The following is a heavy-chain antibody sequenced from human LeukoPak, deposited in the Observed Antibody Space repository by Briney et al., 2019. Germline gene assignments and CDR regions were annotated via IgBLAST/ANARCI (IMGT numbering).Heavy chain of an antibody. CDR1: GFTFSNYW. V-gene: IGHV3-7*01. Sequence: RGSLRLSCAASGFTFSNYWMSWVRPAPGKGVEWVANIKQDGSETYYVDSVWGRFTISRDNAKNSLYLQMNSLRADDTAIYYCARDFWGAYRVDFYDYWGQGALVTVSS. CDR3: ARDFWGAYRVDFYDY. D-gene: IGHD3-3*01. J-gene: IGHJ4*02. CDR2: IKQDGSET.